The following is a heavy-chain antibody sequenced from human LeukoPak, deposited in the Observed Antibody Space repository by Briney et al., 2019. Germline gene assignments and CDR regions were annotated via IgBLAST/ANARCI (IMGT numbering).Heavy chain of an antibody. J-gene: IGHJ3*02. CDR2: ISGSGGST. V-gene: IGHV3-23*01. CDR1: GFTFSSYG. D-gene: IGHD1-26*01. CDR3: AKDSGGSYPYRDAFDI. Sequence: HPGGSLRLSWAASGFTFSSYGMHWVRQAPGKGLEWVSAISGSGGSTYYADSVKGRFTISRDNSKNTLYLQMNSLRAEDTAVYYCAKDSGGSYPYRDAFDIWGQGTMVTVSS.